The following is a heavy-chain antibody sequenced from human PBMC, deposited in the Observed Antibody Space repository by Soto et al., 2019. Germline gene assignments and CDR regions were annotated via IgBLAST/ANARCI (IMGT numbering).Heavy chain of an antibody. CDR1: GFNLGNYN. CDR3: STQSWLPSHH. D-gene: IGHD6-19*01. Sequence: LRLSCTASGFNLGNYNVHWVRQAPGEGLKWVAVISYDASTQYFAGSVKGRFTMSRDRSNNTVYVEMNSLRTEDTAIYFCSTQSWLPSHHWGQGALVTVSS. CDR2: ISYDASTQ. V-gene: IGHV3-30*03. J-gene: IGHJ5*02.